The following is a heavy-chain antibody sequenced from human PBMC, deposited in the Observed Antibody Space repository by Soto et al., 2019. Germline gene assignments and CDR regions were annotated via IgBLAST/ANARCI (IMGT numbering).Heavy chain of an antibody. Sequence: GESLKISCKGSGYSFTTYWIGWVRQLPGQGLEWMGVMFPGDSDTRYSPPFQGQVTMSADPSTNTAYLEWSSLNAADSAMYYCARVPDSSLGTMDVWGRGTTVAVCS. CDR2: MFPGDSDT. D-gene: IGHD6-19*01. CDR1: GYSFTTYW. CDR3: ARVPDSSLGTMDV. J-gene: IGHJ6*01. V-gene: IGHV5-51*01.